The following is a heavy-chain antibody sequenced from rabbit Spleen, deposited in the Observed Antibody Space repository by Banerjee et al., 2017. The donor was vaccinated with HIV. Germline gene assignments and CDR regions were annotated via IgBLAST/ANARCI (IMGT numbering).Heavy chain of an antibody. CDR2: SYAGSSGST. CDR1: GFSFNTGYD. CDR3: ARDTGTSFSTYGMDL. J-gene: IGHJ6*01. V-gene: IGHV1S40*01. D-gene: IGHD7-1*01. Sequence: QPLAESGGGLDKPGASVTLPFNASGFSFNTGYDMCWARQTPGKGLEWIACSYAGSSGSTYSAIWAKGRFTISKASSTTVTLQMTSLTAADTATYFCARDTGTSFSTYGMDLWGQGTLVTVS.